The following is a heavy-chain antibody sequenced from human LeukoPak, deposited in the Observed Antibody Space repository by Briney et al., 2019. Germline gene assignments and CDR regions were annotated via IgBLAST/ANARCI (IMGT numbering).Heavy chain of an antibody. CDR3: ARHLRGSGSFSL. D-gene: IGHD3-10*01. CDR2: IYHTGSA. V-gene: IGHV4-38-2*01. J-gene: IGHJ4*02. CDR1: GYSFTSGHY. Sequence: SETLSLTCSVSGYSFTSGHYWGWIRQPPGKGLEWIANIYHTGSAHYNPSLKSRVTISVDTSKNQFSLKLSSVTAADTAMYYCARHLRGSGSFSLWGQGTLVTVSS.